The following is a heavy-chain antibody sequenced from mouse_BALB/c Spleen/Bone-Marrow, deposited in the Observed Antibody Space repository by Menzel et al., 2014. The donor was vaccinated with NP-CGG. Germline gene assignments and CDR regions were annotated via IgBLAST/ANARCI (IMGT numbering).Heavy chain of an antibody. J-gene: IGHJ4*01. V-gene: IGHV1S34*01. D-gene: IGHD1-1*01. CDR1: DYSFTDYY. CDR2: ISCYNGAT. Sequence: LVKTGASVKISCKASDYSFTDYYMHWVKQTHGKSLEWIGYISCYNGATSYSQKFTGKATFTVDTSSSTAYMQFSSLTSEDSAVYYCARSGGIYYYGSSYALDYWGQGTSVTVSS. CDR3: ARSGGIYYYGSSYALDY.